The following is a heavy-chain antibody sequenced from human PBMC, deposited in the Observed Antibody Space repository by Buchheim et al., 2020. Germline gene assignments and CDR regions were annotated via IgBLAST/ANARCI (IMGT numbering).Heavy chain of an antibody. CDR1: GASINNADYH. D-gene: IGHD4-17*01. V-gene: IGHV4-61*02. CDR3: ARGRSHFDY. J-gene: IGHJ4*01. CDR2: LSSTGDT. Sequence: QVQLQESGPGLVKPSQTLSLTCTVSGASINNADYHWNWIRQPAGKGLEWIGRLSSTGDTTYSPSLVSRVTMSAETSKNQFSVKLISVTAADTAVYFCARGRSHFDYWGRGTL.